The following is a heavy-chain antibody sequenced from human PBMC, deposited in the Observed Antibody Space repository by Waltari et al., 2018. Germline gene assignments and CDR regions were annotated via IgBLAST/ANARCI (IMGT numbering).Heavy chain of an antibody. J-gene: IGHJ4*02. V-gene: IGHV3-23*01. D-gene: IGHD5-12*01. CDR2: IGGSGDRI. Sequence: EVQLLESGGGLVQPGGSLRLSCVASGFTFNGFSLNWVRQAPGKGLEGVLGIGGSGDRIDSADSLKGRFTVSRDNSKNTLYLQMNSLRAEDTALYYCARGVNVAHPYHFDYWGQGILVTVSS. CDR1: GFTFNGFS. CDR3: ARGVNVAHPYHFDY.